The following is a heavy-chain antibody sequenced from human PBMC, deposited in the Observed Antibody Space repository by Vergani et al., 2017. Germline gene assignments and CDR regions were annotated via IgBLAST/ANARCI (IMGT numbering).Heavy chain of an antibody. D-gene: IGHD3-22*01. CDR1: GYSPTDWT. V-gene: IGHV1-24*01. CDR2: FDSEHGEV. J-gene: IGHJ4*02. CDR3: AIVTEYYDSSGYYLDC. Sequence: VQLVQSGSEVRKPGASVKVSCQVSGYSPTDWTIHWVRQAPGKGLEWMGGFDSEHGEVTFAHHIQGRVTMTEDRSTDTAYMELSSLRPEDTALYYCAIVTEYYDSSGYYLDCWLEGALAAVSS.